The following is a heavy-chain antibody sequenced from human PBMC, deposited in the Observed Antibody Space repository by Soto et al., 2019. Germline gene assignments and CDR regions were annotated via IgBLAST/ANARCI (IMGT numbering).Heavy chain of an antibody. CDR3: AKDRGGDCPDNSCYFGADY. Sequence: GGSLRLSCVGSGFTFSSYGMHWVRQAPGKGLECVAVISDTGSSHYYAASVEGRFTISRESSKNPLSLHMDRLRVEDTAVYYCAKDRGGDCPDNSCYFGADYWGQGTPVTVSS. D-gene: IGHD2-2*01. CDR1: GFTFSSYG. J-gene: IGHJ4*02. V-gene: IGHV3-30*18. CDR2: ISDTGSSH.